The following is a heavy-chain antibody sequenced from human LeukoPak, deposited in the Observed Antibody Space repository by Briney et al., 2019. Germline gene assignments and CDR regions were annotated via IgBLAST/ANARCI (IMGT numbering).Heavy chain of an antibody. Sequence: RRSLRPSCAPSAFSLGDYSMNWVRHVPGKGLEWISYIDTSSSTMYYADSVMGRFTTSRDNAKESLYLQMNSLRDEDTAVYYCAREDDSWGPNNLDLWGQGTMVTVSS. CDR2: IDTSSSTM. D-gene: IGHD7-27*01. J-gene: IGHJ3*01. V-gene: IGHV3-48*02. CDR1: AFSLGDYS. CDR3: AREDDSWGPNNLDL.